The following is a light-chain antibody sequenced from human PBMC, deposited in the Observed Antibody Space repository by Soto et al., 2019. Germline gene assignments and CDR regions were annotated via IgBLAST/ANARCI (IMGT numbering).Light chain of an antibody. CDR3: QQPSNWLWT. Sequence: EIQVAQSPSTLSSFGGDSGSLCCRASQCINTRLAWYQHRPGQAPRLLIYQTSIRAAGIPARFSATGTGTDFTLAISSLEPEDFAVYSCQQPSNWLWTFGQGTKVDIK. V-gene: IGKV3D-11*01. CDR2: QTS. CDR1: QCINTR. J-gene: IGKJ1*01.